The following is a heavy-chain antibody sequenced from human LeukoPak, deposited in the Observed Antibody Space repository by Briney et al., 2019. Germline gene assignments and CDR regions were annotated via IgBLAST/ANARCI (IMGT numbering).Heavy chain of an antibody. V-gene: IGHV4-39*01. D-gene: IGHD3-16*02. CDR3: ARWTYDHVWGSYRYYYYYMDV. J-gene: IGHJ6*03. CDR1: GGSISSSSYY. Sequence: PSEALSLTCTVSGGSISSSSYYWGWIRQPPGKGLEWIGSIYYSGSTYYNPSLKSRVTISVDTSKNQFSLKLSSVTAADTAVYYCARWTYDHVWGSYRYYYYYMDVWGKGTTVTISS. CDR2: IYYSGST.